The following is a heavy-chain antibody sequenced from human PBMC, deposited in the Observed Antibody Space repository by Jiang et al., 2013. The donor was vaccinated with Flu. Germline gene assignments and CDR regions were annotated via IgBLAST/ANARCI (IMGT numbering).Heavy chain of an antibody. V-gene: IGHV1-8*01. CDR1: GYIFSSYD. Sequence: VQLVESGAEVKKPGASVRVSCKASGYIFSSYDINWVRQATGQGPEWLGWMSPHTGNTGYAQKFQGRVTMTRNTSISTAYMELSSLRPEDTAVYYCARHRSSYYYYGMDIWGQGTTVTV. D-gene: IGHD6-13*01. J-gene: IGHJ6*02. CDR3: ARHRSSYYYYGMDI. CDR2: MSPHTGNT.